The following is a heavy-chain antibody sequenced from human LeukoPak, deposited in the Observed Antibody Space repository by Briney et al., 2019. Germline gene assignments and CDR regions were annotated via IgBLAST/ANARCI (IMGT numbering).Heavy chain of an antibody. V-gene: IGHV3-7*01. Sequence: GGSLRLSCAASGFTFSSYWMSWVRQAPGKGLEWVANIKQDGSDKYYVDSVKGRFTISRDNAKNSLYLQMNSLRAEDTAVYYCARNHYGDYEGGDWFDPWGQGTLVTVSS. D-gene: IGHD4-17*01. CDR3: ARNHYGDYEGGDWFDP. CDR1: GFTFSSYW. CDR2: IKQDGSDK. J-gene: IGHJ5*02.